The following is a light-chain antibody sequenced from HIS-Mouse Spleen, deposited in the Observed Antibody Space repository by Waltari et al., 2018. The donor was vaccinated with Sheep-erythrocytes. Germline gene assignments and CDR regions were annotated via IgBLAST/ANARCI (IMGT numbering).Light chain of an antibody. CDR2: EGS. Sequence: QSALTQPASVSGYPGQSITIPCPGTSSDVGSYNLFSCYQQHPGKAPKLMIYEGSKRPSGVSNRFSGSKSGNTASLTISGLQAEDEADYYCCSYAGSSTLVFGGGTKLTVL. V-gene: IGLV2-23*01. CDR1: SSDVGSYNL. J-gene: IGLJ2*01. CDR3: CSYAGSSTLV.